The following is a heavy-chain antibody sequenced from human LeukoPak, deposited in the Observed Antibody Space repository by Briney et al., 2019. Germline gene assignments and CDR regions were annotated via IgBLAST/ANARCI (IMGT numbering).Heavy chain of an antibody. D-gene: IGHD3-10*01. CDR3: ARVYYGSGSLYYYYYYMDV. CDR1: GFTFSDYW. Sequence: GGSLRLSCAASGFTFSDYWMHWVRQAPGKGLVWVSRISSDGSRVTYADSVKGRFTISRDNAKNTLYLQMNRLRAEDTAVYYCARVYYGSGSLYYYYYYMDVWGKGTTVTISS. V-gene: IGHV3-74*01. CDR2: ISSDGSRV. J-gene: IGHJ6*03.